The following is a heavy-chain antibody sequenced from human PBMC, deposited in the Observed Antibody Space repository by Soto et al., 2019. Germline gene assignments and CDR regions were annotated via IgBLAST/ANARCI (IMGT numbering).Heavy chain of an antibody. V-gene: IGHV4-59*08. CDR3: ARHDGSRSTDY. CDR2: IHSGST. D-gene: IGHD3-10*01. CDR1: GGSISSDY. Sequence: QVQLQESGPGLVKPSGTLSLTCTVSGGSISSDYWNWIRQPPGKGLEWIGYIHSGSTNYNASLRSRGTISVDTPKSQSSLKLSTVTAADTAVYLCARHDGSRSTDYWGQGTLVTVSS. J-gene: IGHJ4*02.